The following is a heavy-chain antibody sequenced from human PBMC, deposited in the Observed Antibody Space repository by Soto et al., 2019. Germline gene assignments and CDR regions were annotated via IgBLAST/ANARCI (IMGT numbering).Heavy chain of an antibody. D-gene: IGHD2-2*02. CDR1: GYTFSMYA. Sequence: ASVKVSCKASGYTFSMYAMHWVRQAPGQGLEWMGWINPNSGGTNYAQKFQGWVTMTRDTSISTAYMELSRLRSDDTAVYYCARGGAPNIVVVPAAIRVYGMDVWGQGTTVTVSS. J-gene: IGHJ6*02. V-gene: IGHV1-2*04. CDR3: ARGGAPNIVVVPAAIRVYGMDV. CDR2: INPNSGGT.